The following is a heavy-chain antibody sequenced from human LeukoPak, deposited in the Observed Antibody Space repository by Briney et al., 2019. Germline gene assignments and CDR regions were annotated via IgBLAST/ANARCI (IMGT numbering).Heavy chain of an antibody. CDR3: ARYSSSSEF. D-gene: IGHD6-6*01. J-gene: IGHJ1*01. CDR1: GFIVSPYW. V-gene: IGHV3-7*01. Sequence: GGSLRLSCVASGFIVSPYWMTWVRQAPGKGPEWVANINQDGSEKYYVDSVKGRFTISRDNAKNSLYLQMNNLRAEDTAVYYCARYSSSSEFWGQGTLVTVCS. CDR2: INQDGSEK.